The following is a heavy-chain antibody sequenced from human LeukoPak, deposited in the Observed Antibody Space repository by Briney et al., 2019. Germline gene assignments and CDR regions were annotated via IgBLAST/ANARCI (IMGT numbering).Heavy chain of an antibody. D-gene: IGHD3-10*01. J-gene: IGHJ4*02. CDR1: GFTFSDHY. CDR2: SRNKVNGYST. Sequence: GGSLRLSCVASGFTFSDHYMDWVRQAPGKGLEWVGRSRNKVNGYSTKYAAPMKSRFTISRDDSGNSLYLQMNSLKTEDTAVYYCAKDLGAGGGSVFDSWGQGTLVTVSS. V-gene: IGHV3-72*01. CDR3: AKDLGAGGGSVFDS.